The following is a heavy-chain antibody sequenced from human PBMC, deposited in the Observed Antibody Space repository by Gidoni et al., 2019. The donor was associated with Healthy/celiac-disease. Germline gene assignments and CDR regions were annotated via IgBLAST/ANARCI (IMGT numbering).Heavy chain of an antibody. Sequence: QMQLVQSGPEVKKPGTSVKVSCKASGLTFTSSAVQWVRQARGQRLEWIGWIVVGSGNTNYAQKFQERVTITRDMSTSTAYMELSSLRSEDTAVYYCVAATRSYYYGMDVWGQGTTVTVSS. J-gene: IGHJ6*02. CDR3: VAATRSYYYGMDV. CDR2: IVVGSGNT. V-gene: IGHV1-58*01. D-gene: IGHD2-15*01. CDR1: GLTFTSSA.